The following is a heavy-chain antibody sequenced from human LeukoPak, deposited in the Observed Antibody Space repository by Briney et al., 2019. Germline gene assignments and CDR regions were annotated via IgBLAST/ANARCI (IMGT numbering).Heavy chain of an antibody. CDR3: ARGPYSSNWYVDY. Sequence: GGSLRLSCAASGFTFSSCQMNWVRQAPGKGLEWVSYIGGRGRTIYYADSVKGRFTISRDDAKNSLYLQMNNLRAEDTAVYYCARGPYSSNWYVDYWGQGTLVTVAS. J-gene: IGHJ4*02. CDR2: IGGRGRTI. V-gene: IGHV3-48*03. D-gene: IGHD6-13*01. CDR1: GFTFSSCQ.